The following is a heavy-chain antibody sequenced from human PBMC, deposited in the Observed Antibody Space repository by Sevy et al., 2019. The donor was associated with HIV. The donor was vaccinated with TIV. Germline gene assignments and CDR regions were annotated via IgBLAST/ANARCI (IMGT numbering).Heavy chain of an antibody. J-gene: IGHJ3*02. D-gene: IGHD1-26*01. V-gene: IGHV1-24*01. CDR1: GYTLTELS. CDR2: FDPEDGET. CDR3: ATDLGSGIVGAFAFDI. Sequence: ASVKVSCKVSGYTLTELSMHWVRQAPGKGLEWMGGFDPEDGETIYAQKFQGRVTMTEDTSTDPAYMELSSLRSEDTAVYYCATDLGSGIVGAFAFDIWGQGTMVTVSS.